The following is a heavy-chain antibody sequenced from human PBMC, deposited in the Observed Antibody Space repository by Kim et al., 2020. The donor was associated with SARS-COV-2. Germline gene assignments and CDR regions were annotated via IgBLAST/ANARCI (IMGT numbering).Heavy chain of an antibody. V-gene: IGHV4-30-4*01. J-gene: IGHJ3*02. CDR3: AREGEENAFDI. Sequence: SETLSLTCTVSGGSISSGDYYWSWIRQPPGKGLEWIGYIYYRGSTYYTPSLKSRVTISVDTSKNQFSLKLSSVTAADTAVYYCAREGEENAFDIWGQGTMVTVSS. CDR1: GGSISSGDYY. CDR2: IYYRGST.